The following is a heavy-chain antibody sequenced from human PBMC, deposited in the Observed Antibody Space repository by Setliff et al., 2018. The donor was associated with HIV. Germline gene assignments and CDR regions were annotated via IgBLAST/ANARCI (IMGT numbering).Heavy chain of an antibody. CDR1: GDSISTGSYH. CDR3: AGHVHWSGPYYYNYYYIDV. CDR2: IYYSGST. Sequence: SETLSLTCNVSGDSISTGSYHWGWIRQPPGKGLEWIGSIYYSGSTAYNWSLKSRVTISVDSSKSQFSLRLRSVTAADTAVYYCAGHVHWSGPYYYNYYYIDVWGQGATVTVSS. D-gene: IGHD3-3*01. J-gene: IGHJ6*03. V-gene: IGHV4-39*01.